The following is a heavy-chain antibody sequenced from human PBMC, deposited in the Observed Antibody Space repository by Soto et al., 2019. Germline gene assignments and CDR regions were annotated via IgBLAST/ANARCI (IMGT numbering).Heavy chain of an antibody. CDR2: INIDGSST. CDR3: AKSLFYGDYNWLDP. D-gene: IGHD4-17*01. Sequence: PGGSLRLSCAASGFTFSSYWMHWVRQAPGKGLVWVSHINIDGSSTNSADSVRGRFTISRDNAKNTLYLQMNSLRVEDTAVYYCAKSLFYGDYNWLDPWGQGTLVTVSS. J-gene: IGHJ5*02. V-gene: IGHV3-74*01. CDR1: GFTFSSYW.